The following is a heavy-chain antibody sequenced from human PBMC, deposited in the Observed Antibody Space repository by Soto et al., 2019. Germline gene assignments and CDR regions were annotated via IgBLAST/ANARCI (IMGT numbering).Heavy chain of an antibody. CDR3: AREGWVPWGGFDY. CDR1: GYTFTSYA. CDR2: INAGNGNT. D-gene: IGHD3-10*01. J-gene: IGHJ4*02. Sequence: QVQLVQSGAEVKKPGASVKVSCKASGYTFTSYAMHWVRQAPGQRLEWMGWINAGNGNTKYSQKFRGRVTITRDTSASTAYMELRSLRSEDTAVYYCAREGWVPWGGFDYWGQGTLVTVSS. V-gene: IGHV1-3*01.